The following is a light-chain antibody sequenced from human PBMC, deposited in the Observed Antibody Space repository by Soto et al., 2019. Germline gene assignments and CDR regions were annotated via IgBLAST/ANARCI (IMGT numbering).Light chain of an antibody. Sequence: DIQMTQSPSSLSASVGDRVTITCRASQDISHFLAWYQQKPGKVPKLLIYAASTLQSGVPSRFSGSGSGRDFNPAINSRPSEEVTTDSCTTYFGALRTFGG. CDR2: AAS. J-gene: IGKJ4*02. V-gene: IGKV1-27*01. CDR1: QDISHF. CDR3: TTYFGALRT.